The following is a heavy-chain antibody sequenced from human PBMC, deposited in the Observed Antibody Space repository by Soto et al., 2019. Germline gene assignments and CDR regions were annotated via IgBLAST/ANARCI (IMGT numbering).Heavy chain of an antibody. J-gene: IGHJ3*02. CDR3: ARGGGVGVAGSAAFDM. V-gene: IGHV1-2*02. CDR1: GYPVTAYY. CDR2: INPATGAA. Sequence: QLHLVQSGAVVKKPGASVTVSCSASGYPVTAYYMHWVRQAPGRGLEWMGGINPATGAAKYTQTSRVRVTMTRAPSTSTVLSELTGLTSEDTAVFDLARGGGVGVAGSAAFDMWGQGTLVTVSS. D-gene: IGHD3-3*01.